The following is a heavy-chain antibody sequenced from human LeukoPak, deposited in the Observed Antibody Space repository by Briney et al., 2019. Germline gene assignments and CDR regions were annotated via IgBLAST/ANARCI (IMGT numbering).Heavy chain of an antibody. D-gene: IGHD5-12*01. J-gene: IGHJ4*02. CDR1: GFTFSSYA. Sequence: QPGRSLRLSCAASGFTFSSYAMHWVRQAPGKGLEWVAVISYDGSNKYYADSVKGRFTISRDNSKNTLYLQMNSLRAEDTAVYYCARDFRDDVDIVATTPTLGDWGQGTLVTVSS. CDR3: ARDFRDDVDIVATTPTLGD. CDR2: ISYDGSNK. V-gene: IGHV3-30*04.